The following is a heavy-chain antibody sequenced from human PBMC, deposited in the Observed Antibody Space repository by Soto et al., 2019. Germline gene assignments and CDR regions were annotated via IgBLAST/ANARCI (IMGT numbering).Heavy chain of an antibody. J-gene: IGHJ4*02. CDR2: IGWNSGSI. D-gene: IGHD2-15*01. CDR1: GFTFDDYA. V-gene: IGHV3-9*01. Sequence: GGSLRLSCAASGFTFDDYAMHWVRRAPGKGLEWVSSIGWNSGSIGYADSLKGRFTISRDNAKNSLYLQMNSLRAEDTAVYYGARVPDSRLFDYWGQGTLVTVSS. CDR3: ARVPDSRLFDY.